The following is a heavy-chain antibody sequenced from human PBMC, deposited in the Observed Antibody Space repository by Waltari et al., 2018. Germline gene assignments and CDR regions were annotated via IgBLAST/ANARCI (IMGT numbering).Heavy chain of an antibody. CDR2: IIPIFATA. D-gene: IGHD3-3*01. J-gene: IGHJ6*02. V-gene: IGHV1-69*01. Sequence: QGLEWMGGIIPIFATANYAQKFQGRVTITADESTSTAYMELSSLRSEDTAVYYCAREKGSGYDFWSGYYTDYYYGMDVWGQGTTVTVSS. CDR3: AREKGSGYDFWSGYYTDYYYGMDV.